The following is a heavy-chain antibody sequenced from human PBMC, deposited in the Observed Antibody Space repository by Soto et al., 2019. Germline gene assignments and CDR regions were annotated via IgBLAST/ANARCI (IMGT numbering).Heavy chain of an antibody. CDR1: GLSLSTSGVG. D-gene: IGHD6-13*01. Sequence: SGPTLVNPTQTLTLTCTFSGLSLSTSGVGVGWIRQPPGKALEWLALIYWNDDKRYSPSLKSRLTITKDTSKNQVVLTMTNMDPVDTATYYCAHNIAAAGPSTMDVWGQGTTVTVSS. CDR2: IYWNDDK. CDR3: AHNIAAAGPSTMDV. V-gene: IGHV2-5*01. J-gene: IGHJ6*02.